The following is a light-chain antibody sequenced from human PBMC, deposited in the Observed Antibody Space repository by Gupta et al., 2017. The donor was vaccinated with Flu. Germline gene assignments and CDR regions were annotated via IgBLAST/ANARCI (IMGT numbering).Light chain of an antibody. CDR2: EVN. V-gene: IGLV2-8*01. Sequence: QSALTQPPSASGSPGQSVTISCTGTSSDVGGYNYVSWYQQHPGKAPKLIIYEVNKRPSGVPDRFSGSKSGNTASLTVSGLLAEDEAYYYCCSYGGSKFFGGGTKLTVL. J-gene: IGLJ2*01. CDR1: SSDVGGYNY. CDR3: CSYGGSKF.